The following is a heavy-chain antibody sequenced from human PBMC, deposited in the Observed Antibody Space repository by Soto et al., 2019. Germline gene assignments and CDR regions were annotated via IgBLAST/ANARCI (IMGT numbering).Heavy chain of an antibody. Sequence: QLQLQESGSGLVKPSQTLSLTCAVSGGSISSGGYSLSWILQPPGKGLEWIGYIYHSGSTYYNPSLKSRVTNSLDRSKNQFSLQRSSVPAADTAVYYCAARAGIPRYYWGQGTLVTVSS. CDR1: GGSISSGGYS. J-gene: IGHJ4*02. CDR3: AARAGIPRYY. CDR2: IYHSGST. D-gene: IGHD5-18*01. V-gene: IGHV4-30-2*01.